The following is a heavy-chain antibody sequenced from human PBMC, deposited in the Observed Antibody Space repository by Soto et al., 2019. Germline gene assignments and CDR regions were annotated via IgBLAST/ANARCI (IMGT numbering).Heavy chain of an antibody. CDR1: GGTFSSYT. D-gene: IGHD3-22*01. CDR2: IIPIFNTP. J-gene: IGHJ4*02. Sequence: QVQLVQSGAEVREPGSSVKVSCKASGGTFSSYTFAWVRQAPGQGLEWMGGIIPIFNTPLYAQKFKGRVTITADESTNTAYMELSSLRSEDTAIYYCARGGSGYTWFNEFWGQGTLVTVSS. CDR3: ARGGSGYTWFNEF. V-gene: IGHV1-69*01.